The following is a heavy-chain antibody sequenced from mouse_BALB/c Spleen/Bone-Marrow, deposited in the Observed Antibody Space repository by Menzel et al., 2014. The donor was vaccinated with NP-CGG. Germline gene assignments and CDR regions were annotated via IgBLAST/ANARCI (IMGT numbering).Heavy chain of an antibody. CDR1: GFDFSGYW. CDR2: INPDSSTI. Sequence: EVKLLGSGGGLVQPGGSLKLSCAASGFDFSGYWMTWVRQAPGKGLEWIGEINPDSSTINYTPSLKDKFIISRDNAKNALYLQMSKVRSEDTALYYCARPGYYGYQDVWGAGTTVTVSS. J-gene: IGHJ1*01. D-gene: IGHD1-2*01. V-gene: IGHV4-1*02. CDR3: ARPGYYGYQDV.